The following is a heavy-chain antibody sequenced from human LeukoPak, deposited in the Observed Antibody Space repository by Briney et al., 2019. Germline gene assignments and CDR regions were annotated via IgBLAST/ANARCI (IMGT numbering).Heavy chain of an antibody. CDR3: ARGALLWFGAKMEYYFDS. CDR1: GGSISSSNW. D-gene: IGHD3-10*01. J-gene: IGHJ4*02. Sequence: SETLSLTCAVSGGSISSSNWWSWVRQPPGKGLEWIGEIDHSGSTNCNPSLKSRVTISVDTSKNQFSLKLSSVTAADTAVYYCARGALLWFGAKMEYYFDSWGQGTPLTVSS. CDR2: IDHSGST. V-gene: IGHV4-4*02.